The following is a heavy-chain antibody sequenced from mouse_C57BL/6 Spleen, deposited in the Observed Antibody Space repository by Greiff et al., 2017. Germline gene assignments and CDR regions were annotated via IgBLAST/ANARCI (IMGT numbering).Heavy chain of an antibody. CDR2: IDPSDSYT. CDR3: ARSGTTVVPSYYAMDY. Sequence: QVQLQQPGAELVMPGASVKLSCKASGYTFPSYWMHWVKQRPGQGLEWIGEIDPSDSYTNYNPQFQGKSTLTVDKSSSTAYMQLSSLTSEDSAVYYCARSGTTVVPSYYAMDYWGQGTSVTVSS. CDR1: GYTFPSYW. D-gene: IGHD1-1*01. J-gene: IGHJ4*01. V-gene: IGHV1-69*01.